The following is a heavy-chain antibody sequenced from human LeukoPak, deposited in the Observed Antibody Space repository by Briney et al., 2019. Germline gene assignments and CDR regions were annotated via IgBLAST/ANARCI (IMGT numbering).Heavy chain of an antibody. V-gene: IGHV3-23*01. CDR3: AKDDAWARYQD. CDR1: GFTFSSYG. D-gene: IGHD3-9*01. J-gene: IGHJ4*02. Sequence: GSLRLSCAASGFTFSSYGMSWVRQAPGKGLEWVSAISGSGGSTYYADSVKGRFTISRDNSKNTLYLQMNSLRAEDTAVYYCAKDDAWARYQDWGQGTLVTVSS. CDR2: ISGSGGST.